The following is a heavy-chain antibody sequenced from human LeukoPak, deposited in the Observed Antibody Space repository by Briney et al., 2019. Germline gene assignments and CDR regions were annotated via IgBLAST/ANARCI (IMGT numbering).Heavy chain of an antibody. CDR3: AKGRDYGDF. CDR2: INQDGREK. V-gene: IGHV3-7*01. CDR1: GFTFSSYW. J-gene: IGHJ4*02. Sequence: EGNLRLSCTVSGFTFSSYWMTWVRQVPGKGLQWVANINQDGREKYYMDSMKGRLDISRDNTENSVFLQLTSLRPEDTGIYFCAKGRDYGDFWGQGTLVAVSS.